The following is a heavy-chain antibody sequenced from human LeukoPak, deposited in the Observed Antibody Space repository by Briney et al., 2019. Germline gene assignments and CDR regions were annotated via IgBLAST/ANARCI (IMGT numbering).Heavy chain of an antibody. J-gene: IGHJ4*02. Sequence: GGSLRLSCAASGFIFGLYCMHWVRQAPGKGPMWVSRICPDGTGISYADSVKARFTTSRDNAKNTVYLQMNGLREEDTAVYYCVRDFRSADYWGQGTLVTVSS. CDR2: ICPDGTGI. CDR3: VRDFRSADY. CDR1: GFIFGLYC. V-gene: IGHV3-74*01.